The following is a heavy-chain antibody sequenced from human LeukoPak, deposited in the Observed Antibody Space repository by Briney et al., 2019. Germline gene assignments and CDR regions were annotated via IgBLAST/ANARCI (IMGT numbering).Heavy chain of an antibody. V-gene: IGHV4-39*07. J-gene: IGHJ4*02. D-gene: IGHD2-8*02. CDR3: ARDTDARALYFDY. CDR1: GGSISSSGYY. CDR2: IYYSGIT. Sequence: SETLSLTCTVSGGSISSSGYYWGWIRQSPGEGLEWIGNIYYSGITYYNPSLKSRVTISVDTSKNQFSLKLSSVTAADTAVYYCARDTDARALYFDYWGQGTLVTVSS.